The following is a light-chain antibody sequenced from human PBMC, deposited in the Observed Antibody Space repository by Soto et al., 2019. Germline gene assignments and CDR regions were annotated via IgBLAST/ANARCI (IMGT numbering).Light chain of an antibody. J-gene: IGKJ2*01. Sequence: DIQLTQSPSFLSASVGDRVTITCRASQGISSFLAWYQQKPGGTPKLLIYAASTLQSGVPSRFSGSGSGTDFTLIITSLQPEDFATYYCQQLHTYPYTFGQGTKLEIK. V-gene: IGKV1-9*01. CDR2: AAS. CDR1: QGISSF. CDR3: QQLHTYPYT.